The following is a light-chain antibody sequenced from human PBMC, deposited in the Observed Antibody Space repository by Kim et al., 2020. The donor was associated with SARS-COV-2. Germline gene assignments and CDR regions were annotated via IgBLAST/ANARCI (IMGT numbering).Light chain of an antibody. CDR3: QQYGSSPPLT. Sequence: PGERATLSCRASPSVSSSYLAWYQQKPGQAPRRLIYGASSRATGIPDRFSGSGSGTDFSLTISRLEPEDFAVYYCQQYGSSPPLTFGGGTKVDIK. V-gene: IGKV3-20*01. CDR1: PSVSSSY. J-gene: IGKJ4*01. CDR2: GAS.